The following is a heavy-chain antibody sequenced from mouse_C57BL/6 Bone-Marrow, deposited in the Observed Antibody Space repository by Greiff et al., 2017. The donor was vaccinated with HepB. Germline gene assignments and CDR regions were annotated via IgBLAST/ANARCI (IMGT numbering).Heavy chain of an antibody. CDR3: ARAGNYSLFAY. D-gene: IGHD2-1*01. Sequence: EVMLVESGGGLVKPGGSLKLSCAASGFTFSSYTMSWVRQTPEKRLEWVATISGGGGNTYYPDSVKGRFTISRDNAKNTLYLQMRSLRSEDTALYYCARAGNYSLFAYWGQGTLVTVSA. CDR1: GFTFSSYT. J-gene: IGHJ3*01. V-gene: IGHV5-9*01. CDR2: ISGGGGNT.